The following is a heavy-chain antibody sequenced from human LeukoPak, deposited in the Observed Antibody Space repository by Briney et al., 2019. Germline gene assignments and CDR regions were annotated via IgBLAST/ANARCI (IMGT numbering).Heavy chain of an antibody. CDR3: AKGPGMATVKRYLDY. CDR1: GFTFDDHA. D-gene: IGHD5-24*01. CDR2: LSWNSGSI. Sequence: GGSLRLSCAASGFTFDDHAMHWVRQAPGKGLEWVSGLSWNSGSIDYADSVKGRITISRDNAKNSLYLQMNSLRAEDTALYYCAKGPGMATVKRYLDYWGQGTLVTVSS. V-gene: IGHV3-9*01. J-gene: IGHJ4*02.